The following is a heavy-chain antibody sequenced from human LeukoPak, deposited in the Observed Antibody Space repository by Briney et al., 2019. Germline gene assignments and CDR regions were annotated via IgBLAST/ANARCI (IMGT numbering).Heavy chain of an antibody. CDR3: AREDVARSSVIDY. CDR2: INPNSGGT. CDR1: GYTFTGYY. J-gene: IGHJ4*02. V-gene: IGHV1-2*02. D-gene: IGHD3-10*01. Sequence: GASVKVSCKASGYTFTGYYMHWVRQAPGQGLEWMGWINPNSGGTNYAQKFQGRVTMTRDTSISTAYMELSRLRSDDTAVYYCAREDVARSSVIDYWGQGTLVTVSS.